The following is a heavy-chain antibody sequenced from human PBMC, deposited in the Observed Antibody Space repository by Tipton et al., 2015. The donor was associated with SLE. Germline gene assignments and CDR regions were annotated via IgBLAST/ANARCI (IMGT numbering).Heavy chain of an antibody. CDR1: GFTFSSYW. CDR2: IKQDGSEK. V-gene: IGHV3-7*01. CDR3: ARDCFSGEAIGWFDP. D-gene: IGHD3-3*01. J-gene: IGHJ5*02. Sequence: SLRLSCAASGFTFSSYWMSWVRQAPGKGLEWVANIKQDGSEKYYVDSVKGRFTISRDNAKDSLYLQMNSLRAEDTAVYYCARDCFSGEAIGWFDPWGQGTLVTVSS.